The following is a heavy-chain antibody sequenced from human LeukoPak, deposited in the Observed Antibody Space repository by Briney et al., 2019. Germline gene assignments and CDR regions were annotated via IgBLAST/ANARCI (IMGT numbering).Heavy chain of an antibody. J-gene: IGHJ4*02. CDR3: ARGVPADDY. V-gene: IGHV5-10-1*01. Sequence: GESLKISCKGSGYRFTSYWISWVRPMPGKGLEWMGRIDPSDSYTNYSPSFQGHATISADKSISTAYLQWGSLKASDTAMYYCARGVPADDYWGQGTLVTVSS. D-gene: IGHD2-2*01. CDR1: GYRFTSYW. CDR2: IDPSDSYT.